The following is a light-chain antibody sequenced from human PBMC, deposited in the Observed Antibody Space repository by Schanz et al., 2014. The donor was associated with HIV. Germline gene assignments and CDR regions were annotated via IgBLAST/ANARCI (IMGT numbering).Light chain of an antibody. CDR1: SGDVGPYDY. CDR3: CSFTSSNTLL. Sequence: QSALTQPPSASGSPGQSITISCTGSSGDVGPYDYVSWYQQHPGKAPKLTIYEVSKRPSGVSDRFSGSKSGNTASLTISGLQAEDEADYYCCSFTSSNTLLFGGGTKLT. V-gene: IGLV2-14*01. CDR2: EVS. J-gene: IGLJ2*01.